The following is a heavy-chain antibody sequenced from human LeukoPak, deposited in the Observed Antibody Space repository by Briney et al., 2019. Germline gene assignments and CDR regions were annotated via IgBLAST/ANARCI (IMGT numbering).Heavy chain of an antibody. CDR3: ARIVAAAGTSYYYYMDA. CDR1: GFTFSSYG. J-gene: IGHJ6*03. CDR2: ISYDGSNK. D-gene: IGHD6-13*01. V-gene: IGHV3-30*03. Sequence: GGSLRLSCAASGFTFSSYGMHWVRQAPGKGLEWVAVISYDGSNKYYADSVKGRFTISRDNSKNTLYLQMNSLRAEDMAVYYCARIVAAAGTSYYYYMDAWGKGTTVTISS.